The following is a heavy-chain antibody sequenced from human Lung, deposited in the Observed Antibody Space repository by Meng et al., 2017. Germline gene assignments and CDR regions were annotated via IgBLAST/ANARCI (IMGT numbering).Heavy chain of an antibody. CDR2: INPKSGDT. J-gene: IGHJ4*02. V-gene: IGHV1-2*06. Sequence: VPPVQSGAEVKEPGAPVKASCKASGYTIPDDWLHWVRRAPGQGLEWMGRINPKSGDTHYAQRFQGRVTMTGDTSISTAYMELSGLRSDDTAMYYCARDEDISAAGKLFGDYWGQGTLVTVSS. D-gene: IGHD6-13*01. CDR1: GYTIPDDW. CDR3: ARDEDISAAGKLFGDY.